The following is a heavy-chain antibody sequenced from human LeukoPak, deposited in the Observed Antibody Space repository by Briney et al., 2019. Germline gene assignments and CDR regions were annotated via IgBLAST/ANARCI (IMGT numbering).Heavy chain of an antibody. J-gene: IGHJ4*02. Sequence: GGSLRLSCAASGFTFSGSAMHWVRQASGKGLEWVGRIRSKANSYATAYAASVKGRFTISIDDSKNTAYLQMNSLKTEDTAVYYCTRHLAYCGGDCYYYWGQGTLVTVSS. CDR1: GFTFSGSA. D-gene: IGHD2-21*02. CDR2: IRSKANSYAT. CDR3: TRHLAYCGGDCYYY. V-gene: IGHV3-73*01.